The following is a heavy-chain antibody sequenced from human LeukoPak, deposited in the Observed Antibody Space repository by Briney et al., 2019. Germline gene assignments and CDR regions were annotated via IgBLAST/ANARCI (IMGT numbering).Heavy chain of an antibody. CDR3: ARDSRQYDSSGYYLH. CDR1: GYSISSGYY. J-gene: IGHJ4*02. Sequence: SETLSLTCTVSGYSISSGYYWGWIRQPPGKGLEWIGSIYHSGSTYYNPSLKSRVTISVDTSKNQFSLKLSTVTAADTAVYYCARDSRQYDSSGYYLHWGQGTLVTVSS. CDR2: IYHSGST. V-gene: IGHV4-38-2*02. D-gene: IGHD3-22*01.